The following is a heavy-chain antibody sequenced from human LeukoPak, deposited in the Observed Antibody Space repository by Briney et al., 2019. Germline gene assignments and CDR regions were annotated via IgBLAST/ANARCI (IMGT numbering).Heavy chain of an antibody. CDR3: ARDPAEADC. Sequence: KAGGSLRLSCAASGFTFSGYAMNWVRQAPGKGLEWVSSINGGGNTFYADSVKGRFAISRGNAKNSLYLQMNGLRAEDTAVYYCARDPAEADCWGQGTLVTVSS. J-gene: IGHJ4*02. CDR1: GFTFSGYA. CDR2: INGGGNT. V-gene: IGHV3-21*06.